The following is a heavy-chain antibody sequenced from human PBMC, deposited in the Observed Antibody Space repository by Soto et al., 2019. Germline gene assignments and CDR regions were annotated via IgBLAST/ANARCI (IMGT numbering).Heavy chain of an antibody. V-gene: IGHV4-59*08. CDR3: AIPLAGCSGVSCYSVWAFDI. Sequence: SETLSLTCTVSGGSISSYYWSWIRQPPGKGLEWIGYIYYSGSTNYNPSLKSRVTISVDASKNQFSLKLSSVTAADTAVYYCAIPLAGCSGVSCYSVWAFDIWGQGTMVTVSS. D-gene: IGHD2-15*01. CDR1: GGSISSYY. J-gene: IGHJ3*02. CDR2: IYYSGST.